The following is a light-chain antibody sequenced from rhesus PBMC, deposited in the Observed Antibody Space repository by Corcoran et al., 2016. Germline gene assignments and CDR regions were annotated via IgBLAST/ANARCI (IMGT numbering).Light chain of an antibody. CDR2: ASS. J-gene: IGKJ4*01. CDR3: QQHNRYPLT. Sequence: DIQMTQSPSSLSASVGDRVTITCQASQGISSWLAWYQQNPGKAPKLLIYASSSLQTGVPSRFSGSGSGKDFTLPISSLQPEDFATYYCQQHNRYPLTFGGGTKVEIK. V-gene: IGKV1S11*01. CDR1: QGISSW.